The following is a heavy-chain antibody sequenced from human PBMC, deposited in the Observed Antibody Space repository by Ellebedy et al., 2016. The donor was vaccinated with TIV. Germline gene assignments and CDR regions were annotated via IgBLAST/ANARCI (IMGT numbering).Heavy chain of an antibody. J-gene: IGHJ6*02. CDR2: IWYDGSNK. D-gene: IGHD4/OR15-4a*01. V-gene: IGHV3-33*01. Sequence: GESLKISXAASGFTFSTSGMHWVRQAPGKGLEWVAIIWYDGSNKYYADSVKGRFTISRDNSKNTLYLQMNSLRAEDTAVYYCARKSGDDYDYYGMDVWGQGTTVTVSS. CDR1: GFTFSTSG. CDR3: ARKSGDDYDYYGMDV.